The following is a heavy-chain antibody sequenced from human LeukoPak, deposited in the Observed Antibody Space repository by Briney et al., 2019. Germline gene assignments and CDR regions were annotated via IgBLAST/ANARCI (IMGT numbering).Heavy chain of an antibody. CDR1: GFTFSSYA. Sequence: GGSLRLSCAASGFTFSSYAMSWVRQAPGKGLEWVSAISGSGGSTYYADSVKGRFTISRDNSKNTLYLQMNSLRAEDTAVYYCAKDARGGTYYYDSSGYSIDAFDIWGQGTMVTVSS. V-gene: IGHV3-23*01. D-gene: IGHD3-22*01. CDR3: AKDARGGTYYYDSSGYSIDAFDI. J-gene: IGHJ3*02. CDR2: ISGSGGST.